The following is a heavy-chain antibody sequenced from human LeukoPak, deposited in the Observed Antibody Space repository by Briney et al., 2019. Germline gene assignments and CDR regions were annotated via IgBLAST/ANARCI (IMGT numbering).Heavy chain of an antibody. V-gene: IGHV4-4*07. Sequence: SETLSLTCSVSGGSISSYYWSWIRQPAGKGPKWIGRIYTSGSTNYNPSLKSRVTMSVDTSKNQFSLKLSSVTAADTAVYYCARAYSSGLFDYWGQGTLVTVSS. D-gene: IGHD6-19*01. CDR2: IYTSGST. CDR1: GGSISSYY. CDR3: ARAYSSGLFDY. J-gene: IGHJ4*02.